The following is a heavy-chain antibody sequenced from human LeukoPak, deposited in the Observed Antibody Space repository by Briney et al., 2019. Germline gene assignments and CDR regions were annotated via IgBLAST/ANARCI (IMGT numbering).Heavy chain of an antibody. CDR3: AKDVRYFDWLSPFDY. CDR1: GYTFTSYD. Sequence: GASVKVSCKASGYTFTSYDINWVRQATGQGLEWMGWMNPNSGNTGYAQKFQGRVTITRNTSISTAYMELSSLRSEDTAVYYCAKDVRYFDWLSPFDYWGQGTLVTVSS. CDR2: MNPNSGNT. V-gene: IGHV1-8*03. D-gene: IGHD3-9*01. J-gene: IGHJ4*02.